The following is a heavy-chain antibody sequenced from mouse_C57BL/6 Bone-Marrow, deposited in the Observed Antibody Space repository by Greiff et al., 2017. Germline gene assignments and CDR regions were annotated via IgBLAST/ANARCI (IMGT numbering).Heavy chain of an antibody. CDR3: ASDYCGSSYVPFAY. J-gene: IGHJ3*01. V-gene: IGHV1-82*01. D-gene: IGHD1-1*01. Sequence: QVQLQQSGPELVKPGASVKISCKASGYAFSSSWMNWVKQRPGKGLEWIGRIYPGDGDTNYHGKFKGKATLTADTSPSTACMQHSGLTSVDSAVYFCASDYCGSSYVPFAYWGQGTLVTVSA. CDR2: IYPGDGDT. CDR1: GYAFSSSW.